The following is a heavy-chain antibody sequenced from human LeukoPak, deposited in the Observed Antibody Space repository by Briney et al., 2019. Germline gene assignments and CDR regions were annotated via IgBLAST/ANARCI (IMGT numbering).Heavy chain of an antibody. D-gene: IGHD5-24*01. CDR3: ARRRDGYNEDFFDY. CDR2: INHSGST. V-gene: IGHV4-34*01. J-gene: IGHJ4*02. Sequence: SETLSLTCAVYGGSFSGYYWSWIRQPPGKGLEWIGEINHSGSTNHNPSLKSRVTISVDTSKNQFSLKLNSVTAADTAVYYCARRRDGYNEDFFDYWGQGTLVTVSS. CDR1: GGSFSGYY.